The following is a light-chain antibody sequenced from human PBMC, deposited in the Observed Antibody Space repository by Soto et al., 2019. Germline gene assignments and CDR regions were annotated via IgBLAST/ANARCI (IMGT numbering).Light chain of an antibody. Sequence: DIPMTQSPSSLSASVGDRVTITCRASQGISNYLAWYQQKPGKVPKLLIYAASTLQSGVPSRFSGSGSGTDFTLTISSLQPEDLATYYCQKYNSAPPYTFGQGTKLEIK. V-gene: IGKV1-27*01. CDR3: QKYNSAPPYT. J-gene: IGKJ2*01. CDR1: QGISNY. CDR2: AAS.